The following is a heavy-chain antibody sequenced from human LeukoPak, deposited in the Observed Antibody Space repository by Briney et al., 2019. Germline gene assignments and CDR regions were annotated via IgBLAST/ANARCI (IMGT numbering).Heavy chain of an antibody. D-gene: IGHD7-27*01. CDR1: GYIFTSYY. CDR3: ARPELTGEGDAFDI. CDR2: INPSGGST. Sequence: ASVKVSCKASGYIFTSYYMHWVRQAPGQGLEWMGIINPSGGSTSYAQKFQGRVTITADESTSTAYMELSSLRSEDTAVYYCARPELTGEGDAFDIWGQGTMVTVSS. J-gene: IGHJ3*02. V-gene: IGHV1-46*01.